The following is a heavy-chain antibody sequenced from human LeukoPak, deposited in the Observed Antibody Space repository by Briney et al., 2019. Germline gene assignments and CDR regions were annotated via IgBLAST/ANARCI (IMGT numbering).Heavy chain of an antibody. Sequence: SVKVSCKASGGTFSSYAISWVRQAPGQGLEWMGGIIPIFGTANYAQKFQGRVTITADESTSTAYMELSSLRPEDTAVYYCARDQMVCSSTSCYRNYYYYHGMDVWGQGTTVTVSS. J-gene: IGHJ6*02. CDR3: ARDQMVCSSTSCYRNYYYYHGMDV. CDR1: GGTFSSYA. V-gene: IGHV1-69*01. CDR2: IIPIFGTA. D-gene: IGHD2-2*01.